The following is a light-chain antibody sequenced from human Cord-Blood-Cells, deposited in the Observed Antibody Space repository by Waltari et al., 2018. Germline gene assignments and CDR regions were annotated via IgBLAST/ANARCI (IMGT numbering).Light chain of an antibody. CDR2: GAS. J-gene: IGKJ2*01. V-gene: IGKV3-20*01. CDR3: QQYGSSPMYT. Sequence: EIVLTQSPGTPSLSPGEIATLSRRASQSVSSSYLAWYQQKPGQAPRLLIYGASSRATGIPDRFSGSGSGTDFTLTISRLEPEDFAVYYCQQYGSSPMYTFGQGTKLEIK. CDR1: QSVSSSY.